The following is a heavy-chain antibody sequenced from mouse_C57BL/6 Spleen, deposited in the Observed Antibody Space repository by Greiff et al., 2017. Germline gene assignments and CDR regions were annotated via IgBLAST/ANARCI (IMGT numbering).Heavy chain of an antibody. CDR3: ARRDSKRAMDY. J-gene: IGHJ4*01. V-gene: IGHV5-6*02. CDR2: ISSGGSYT. CDR1: GFTFSSYG. Sequence: EVKLMESGGDLVKPGGSLKLSCAASGFTFSSYGMSWVRQTPDKRLEWVATISSGGSYTYYPDSVKGRFTISRDNAKNTLYLQMSSLKSEDTAMYYCARRDSKRAMDYGGQGTSVTVSS. D-gene: IGHD2-5*01.